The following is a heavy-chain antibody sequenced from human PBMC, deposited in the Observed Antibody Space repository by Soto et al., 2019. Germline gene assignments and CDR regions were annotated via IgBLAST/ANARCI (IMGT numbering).Heavy chain of an antibody. V-gene: IGHV1-8*01. Sequence: QVQLVQSGAEVKKPGASVKVSCKASGYTFTRYDISWVRQATGQGLEWMGWINPYSGNTGYAQNLQGRVTMTTDTSTPTAYMELSSLRSEDTAVYYCARGKSTLGVFFWGQGTMVTVSS. CDR3: ARGKSTLGVFF. CDR2: INPYSGNT. CDR1: GYTFTRYD. D-gene: IGHD2-8*01. J-gene: IGHJ1*01.